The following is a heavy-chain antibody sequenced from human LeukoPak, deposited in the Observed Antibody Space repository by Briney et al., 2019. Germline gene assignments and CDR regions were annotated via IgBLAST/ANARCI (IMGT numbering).Heavy chain of an antibody. V-gene: IGHV1-2*06. CDR1: GYTFTGYY. D-gene: IGHD4-17*01. CDR2: INPNSGDT. Sequence: GASVKVSCKASGYTFTGYYMHWVRLAPGQGLEWMGRINPNSGDTNYAHKFQGRVTMTRDTSINTAYMDLSRLRSDDTAVYYCARTYGDYAYWYFDLWGRGTLVTVSS. CDR3: ARTYGDYAYWYFDL. J-gene: IGHJ2*01.